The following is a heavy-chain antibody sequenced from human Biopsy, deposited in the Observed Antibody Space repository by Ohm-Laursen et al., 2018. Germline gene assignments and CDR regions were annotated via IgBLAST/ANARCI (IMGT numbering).Heavy chain of an antibody. CDR2: MLHSGHS. V-gene: IGHV4-59*08. Sequence: GTLSLTCTVSGDSIKNDAWRWIRQFPGKGLEWLGYMLHSGHSDYNPSLERRLTLSIDASKNQISLNLSSVTAADTAIYYCARHFESTAIFDYWGQGALITVSS. CDR1: GDSIKNDA. D-gene: IGHD5/OR15-5a*01. CDR3: ARHFESTAIFDY. J-gene: IGHJ4*02.